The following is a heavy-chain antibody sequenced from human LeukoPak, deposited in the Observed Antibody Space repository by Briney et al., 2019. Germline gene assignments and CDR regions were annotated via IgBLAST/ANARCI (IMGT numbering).Heavy chain of an antibody. Sequence: SETLSLTCTVSGSSISSYYWSWIRQPPGRGLEWIGHIYSSGTTNYNPSLNSRVTISVDTSKNHFSLKVNSLTAADTAVYYCARRPQTSGNYDGPSGLDYWGQGNLVTVSS. D-gene: IGHD1-26*01. CDR3: ARRPQTSGNYDGPSGLDY. V-gene: IGHV4-59*12. J-gene: IGHJ4*02. CDR2: IYSSGTT. CDR1: GSSISSYY.